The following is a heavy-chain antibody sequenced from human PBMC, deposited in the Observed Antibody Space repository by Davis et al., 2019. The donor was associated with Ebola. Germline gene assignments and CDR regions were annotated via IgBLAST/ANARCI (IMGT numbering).Heavy chain of an antibody. V-gene: IGHV4-61*01. CDR2: TYYSGST. D-gene: IGHD3-22*01. CDR1: GGSISSSSYY. CDR3: ARDRSDSSGYYLYYYYGMDV. J-gene: IGHJ6*04. Sequence: SETLSLTCAVSGGSISSSSYYWSWLRQPPGKGLEWIGYTYYSGSTNYNPSLKSRVTISVDTSKNQFSLKLSSVTAADTAVYYCARDRSDSSGYYLYYYYGMDVWGKGTTVTVSS.